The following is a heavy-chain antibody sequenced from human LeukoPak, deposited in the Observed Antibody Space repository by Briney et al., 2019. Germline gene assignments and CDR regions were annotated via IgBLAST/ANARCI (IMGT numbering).Heavy chain of an antibody. J-gene: IGHJ4*02. D-gene: IGHD5-12*01. CDR2: IYTSGST. V-gene: IGHV4-4*07. CDR1: GGSISSYY. Sequence: SETLSLTCSVSGGSISSYYWSWIRQPAGKGLEWIGRIYTSGSTNYNPSLKSRVTMSVDMSKNQFSLKVSSVTAADTAVYYCAWLPSYWGQGTQVTVSS. CDR3: AWLPSY.